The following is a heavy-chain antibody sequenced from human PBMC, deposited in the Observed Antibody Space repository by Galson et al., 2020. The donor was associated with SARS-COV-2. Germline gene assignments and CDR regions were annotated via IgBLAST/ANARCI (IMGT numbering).Heavy chain of an antibody. V-gene: IGHV5-51*01. CDR1: GYSFTNYW. J-gene: IGHJ4*01. CDR3: ARTSGGYDSPVDY. Sequence: GESLKISCKGSGYSFTNYWIGWVRQMPGKGLEWMGIIYPGDFDTRYSPSFQGHVTISADKSTRTAYLQWSSLRASDTATYFCARTSGGYDSPVDYWGQGTLITVSS. CDR2: IYPGDFDT. D-gene: IGHD5-12*01.